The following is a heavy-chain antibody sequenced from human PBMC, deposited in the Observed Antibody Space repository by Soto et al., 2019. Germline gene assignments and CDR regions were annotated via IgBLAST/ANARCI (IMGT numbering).Heavy chain of an antibody. D-gene: IGHD2-15*01. V-gene: IGHV3-30-3*01. Sequence: QVQLVESGGGVVQPGRSLRLSCAASGFTFSSYAMHWVRQAPGKGLEWVAVISYDGSNKYYADSVKGRFTISRDNSKNTLYLQMNSLRAEDTAVYYCASSTRMDVWGQVTTVTVSS. CDR2: ISYDGSNK. CDR3: ASSTRMDV. CDR1: GFTFSSYA. J-gene: IGHJ6*02.